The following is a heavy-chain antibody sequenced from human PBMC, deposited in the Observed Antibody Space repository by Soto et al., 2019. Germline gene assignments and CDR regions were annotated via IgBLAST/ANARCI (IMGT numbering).Heavy chain of an antibody. CDR1: GFSLSPSGMC. CDR2: IDWDDDK. V-gene: IGHV2-70*01. CDR3: ARIITGTADY. Sequence: SGPTLVNPTQTLTLTCTFSGFSLSPSGMCVSLFRQPPGKALEWLALIDWDDDKYYSTSLKTRLTISKDTSKKQVVLTMTNMDPVDTATYYCARIITGTADYWGQGTLVTVSS. J-gene: IGHJ4*02. D-gene: IGHD1-7*01.